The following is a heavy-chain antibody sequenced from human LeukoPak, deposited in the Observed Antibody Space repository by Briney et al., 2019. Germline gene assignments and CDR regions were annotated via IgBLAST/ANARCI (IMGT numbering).Heavy chain of an antibody. CDR2: INTNTGNP. CDR1: GYTFTGYY. CDR3: ARVGYSYGYGVDY. V-gene: IGHV7-4-1*02. Sequence: GASVKVSCKASGYTFTGYYMHWVRQAPGQGLEWMGWINTNTGNPTYAQGFTGRFVFSLDTSVSTAYLQISSLKAEDTAVYYCARVGYSYGYGVDYWGQGTLVTVSS. D-gene: IGHD5-18*01. J-gene: IGHJ4*02.